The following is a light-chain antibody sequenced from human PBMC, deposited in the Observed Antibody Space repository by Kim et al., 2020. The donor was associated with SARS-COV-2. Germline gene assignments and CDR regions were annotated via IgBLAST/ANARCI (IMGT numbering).Light chain of an antibody. Sequence: SYELTQDPAVSVALGQTVRITCQGDSLRSYYASWYQQKPGQAPVVVIYGKNNRPSGIPDRFSGSSSGNTASLTITGAQAEDEADYYCNSRDSSGNPWVFG. CDR2: GKN. V-gene: IGLV3-19*01. CDR1: SLRSYY. CDR3: NSRDSSGNPWV. J-gene: IGLJ3*02.